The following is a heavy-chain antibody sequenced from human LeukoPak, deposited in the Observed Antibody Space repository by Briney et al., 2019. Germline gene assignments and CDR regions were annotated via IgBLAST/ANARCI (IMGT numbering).Heavy chain of an antibody. V-gene: IGHV3-23*01. CDR2: ISNTGGDT. Sequence: GGSLRLSCAASGFTFSTYAMSWLRKAPGKALEWVSAISNTGGDTFYAHSVKRRFTISRHNSKNTLYLQMNSLRDEDTAVYYCAVEGYCSGGSCYTNWFEPWGQGTLITVSS. D-gene: IGHD2-15*01. CDR3: AVEGYCSGGSCYTNWFEP. CDR1: GFTFSTYA. J-gene: IGHJ5*02.